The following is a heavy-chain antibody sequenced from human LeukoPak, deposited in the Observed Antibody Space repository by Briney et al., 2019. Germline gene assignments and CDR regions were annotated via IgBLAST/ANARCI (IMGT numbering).Heavy chain of an antibody. J-gene: IGHJ6*02. D-gene: IGHD5-18*01. Sequence: SETLSLTCAVNGGSFSNSYWSWIRQPPGKGLEWIGEINHSGTTYYNPSLKSRVTISVDTSKNQFSLKLSSVTAADTAVYYCARGYSFGVWGQGTTVTVSS. CDR1: GGSFSNSY. V-gene: IGHV4-34*01. CDR2: INHSGTT. CDR3: ARGYSFGV.